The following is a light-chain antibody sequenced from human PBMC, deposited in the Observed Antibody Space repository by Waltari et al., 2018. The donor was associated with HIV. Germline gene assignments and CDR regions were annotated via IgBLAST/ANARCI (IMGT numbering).Light chain of an antibody. CDR2: DAS. CDR1: QDIRYY. CDR3: QQYDNPPLT. J-gene: IGKJ4*01. V-gene: IGKV1-33*01. Sequence: DHQINQSPSSLSASVGDRVTLTCQASQDIRYYLNWYQQKPGKAPKFLIYDASNLETGVPSRFSGSGSGTDFTFTISGLQPEDIATYYCQQYDNPPLTFGGGTTVELK.